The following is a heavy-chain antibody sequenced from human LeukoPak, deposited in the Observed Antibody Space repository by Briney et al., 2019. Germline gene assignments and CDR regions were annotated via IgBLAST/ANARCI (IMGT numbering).Heavy chain of an antibody. CDR1: GFTFNDFA. J-gene: IGHJ5*02. D-gene: IGHD6-19*01. CDR2: VSDIGNST. Sequence: GGSLRLSCAASGFTFNDFAMSWVRQSPATGLEWVSAVSDIGNSTFYADALMGRFTISRDNSKNTLFLQMNDLRIDDTAVYYCAKGDSSGNWFDAWGQGTLVSVSS. V-gene: IGHV3-23*01. CDR3: AKGDSSGNWFDA.